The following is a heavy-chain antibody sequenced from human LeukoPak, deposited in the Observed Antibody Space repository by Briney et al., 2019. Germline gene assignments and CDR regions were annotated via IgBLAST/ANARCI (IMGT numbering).Heavy chain of an antibody. CDR2: ISSSSSYI. J-gene: IGHJ3*02. CDR3: ARAGDYIWGSTDAFDI. V-gene: IGHV3-21*01. D-gene: IGHD3-16*01. Sequence: GGSLRLSCAGSGFTFSTYNMNWVRQAPGKGLEWVSSISSSSSYIYYADSVKGRFTISRDNAKNSLYLQMNSLRAEDTAVYYCARAGDYIWGSTDAFDIWGQGTVVTVSS. CDR1: GFTFSTYN.